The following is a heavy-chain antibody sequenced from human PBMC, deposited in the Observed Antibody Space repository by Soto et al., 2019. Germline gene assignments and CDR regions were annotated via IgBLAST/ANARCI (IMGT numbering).Heavy chain of an antibody. CDR3: ARDVYDSSGYYLECFQH. V-gene: IGHV3-66*01. J-gene: IGHJ1*01. CDR1: GFTVSSNY. Sequence: EVQLVESGGGLVQPGGSLRLSCAASGFTVSSNYMSWVRQAPGKGLEWVSVIYSGGSTYYADSVKGRFTISRDNSKNTLYLQMISLRAEDTAVYYCARDVYDSSGYYLECFQHWGQGTLVTVSS. D-gene: IGHD3-22*01. CDR2: IYSGGST.